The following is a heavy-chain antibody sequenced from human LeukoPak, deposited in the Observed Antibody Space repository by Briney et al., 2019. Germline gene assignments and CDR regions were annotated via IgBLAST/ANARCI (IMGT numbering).Heavy chain of an antibody. D-gene: IGHD6-13*01. Sequence: SETLSLTCTVSGGSISSSTYYWSWIRQPPGKGLEWIGEINHSGSTNYNPSLKSRVTISVDTSKNQFSLKLSSVTAADTAVYYCARGGRIAAAGTGYFDYWGQGTLVTVSS. CDR2: INHSGST. CDR3: ARGGRIAAAGTGYFDY. CDR1: GGSISSSTYY. V-gene: IGHV4-39*07. J-gene: IGHJ4*02.